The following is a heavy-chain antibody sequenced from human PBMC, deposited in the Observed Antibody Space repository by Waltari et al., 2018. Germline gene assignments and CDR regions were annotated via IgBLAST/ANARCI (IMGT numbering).Heavy chain of an antibody. J-gene: IGHJ4*02. CDR3: TRVARGRTSSQFDY. D-gene: IGHD1-1*01. CDR1: GFGFSDSA. CDR2: VGTKATAYGT. V-gene: IGHV3-73*01. Sequence: VELLQSGGGVVQPGGSLNLSCVVAGFGFSDSAIDWVRQTSAKGLEWIGRVGTKATAYGTVYGPSVKGRFTISRDDSRNTAYLQMTSLQSDDTAKYYCTRVARGRTSSQFDYWGQGTLVTVSS.